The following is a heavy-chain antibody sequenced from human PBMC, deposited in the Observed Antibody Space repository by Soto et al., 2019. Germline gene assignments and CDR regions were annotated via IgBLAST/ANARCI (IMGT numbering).Heavy chain of an antibody. J-gene: IGHJ4*02. CDR3: ARTISGTTLLD. CDR1: GESVSANNDA. D-gene: IGHD1-7*01. V-gene: IGHV6-1*01. Sequence: QTLSLTCDISGESVSANNDAWHWARQSPSRGLEWLGRTYYRSKWYNDYAESVKSRITFNPDTSKNQFSLQLNSVTPEDTAVYYCARTISGTTLLDCGQGTMVTVSS. CDR2: TYYRSKWYN.